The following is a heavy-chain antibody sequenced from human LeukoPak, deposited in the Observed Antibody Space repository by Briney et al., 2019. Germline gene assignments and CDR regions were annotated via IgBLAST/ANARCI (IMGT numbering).Heavy chain of an antibody. CDR3: ARDRTSTWYGGIDY. V-gene: IGHV1-2*02. CDR2: INPNSGDT. D-gene: IGHD6-13*01. J-gene: IGHJ4*02. Sequence: ASVKVSCKASGYTLTGYFMHWVRQAPGQGLECMGWINPNSGDTNYAQKFQGRVTMTRDTSISTAYMELSGLRSDDTAVYYCARDRTSTWYGGIDYWGQGTLVTVSS. CDR1: GYTLTGYF.